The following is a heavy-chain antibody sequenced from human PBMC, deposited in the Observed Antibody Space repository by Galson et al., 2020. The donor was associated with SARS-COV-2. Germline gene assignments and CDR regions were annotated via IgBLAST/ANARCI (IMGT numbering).Heavy chain of an antibody. CDR2: INPNSGGK. CDR3: AREVGATTGYYYYYMDV. J-gene: IGHJ6*03. Sequence: ASVKVSCKASGYTFTGYYMHWVRQAPGQGLERMGWINPNSGGKNYAQKFQGWVTMTRDTSISTAYMELSRLRSDDTAVYYCAREVGATTGYYYYYMDVWGKGTTVTVSS. V-gene: IGHV1-2*04. D-gene: IGHD1-26*01. CDR1: GYTFTGYY.